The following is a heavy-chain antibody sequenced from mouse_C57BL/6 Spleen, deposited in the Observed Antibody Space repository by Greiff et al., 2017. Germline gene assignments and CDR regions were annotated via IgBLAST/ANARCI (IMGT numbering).Heavy chain of an antibody. V-gene: IGHV7-3*01. CDR3: ARSTSLLRYAMDY. CDR1: GFTFTDYY. D-gene: IGHD1-1*01. J-gene: IGHJ4*01. CDR2: IRNKANGYTT. Sequence: EVQLVESGGGLVQPGGSLSLSCAASGFTFTDYYMSWVRQPPGKALEWLGFIRNKANGYTTEYSASVKGRFTISRDNSHSILYLQMNARRAEDSATYYCARSTSLLRYAMDYWGQGTSVTVSS.